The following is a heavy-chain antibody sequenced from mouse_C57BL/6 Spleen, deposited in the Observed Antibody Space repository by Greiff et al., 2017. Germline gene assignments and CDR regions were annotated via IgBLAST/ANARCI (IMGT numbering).Heavy chain of an antibody. CDR2: IDPEDGVT. CDR1: GFNIKDYY. D-gene: IGHD1-1*01. Sequence: VQLQPSWAELVKPGASVKLSCTASGFNIKDYYMHWVKQRTEQGLEWIGRIDPEDGVTKYAPKFQGKATITADTSSNTAYLQLSSLTSEDTAVYYCARVLYYYGSYWYFDVWGTGTTVTVSS. J-gene: IGHJ1*03. CDR3: ARVLYYYGSYWYFDV. V-gene: IGHV14-2*01.